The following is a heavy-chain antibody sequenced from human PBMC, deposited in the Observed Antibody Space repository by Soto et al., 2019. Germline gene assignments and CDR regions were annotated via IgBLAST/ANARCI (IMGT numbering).Heavy chain of an antibody. CDR3: ARDQLYYNDISGRPLNAFDV. D-gene: IGHD3-22*01. CDR1: GFTFRNYG. CDR2: IGLGSSTK. Sequence: GGSLRLSCAASGFTFRNYGMNWVRQAPGKGLEWVSYIGLGSSTKYYADSVEGRFTISRDNAKNSLYLQMNSLRAEDTAVYYCARDQLYYNDISGRPLNAFDVWGRGTMVTVSS. J-gene: IGHJ3*01. V-gene: IGHV3-48*01.